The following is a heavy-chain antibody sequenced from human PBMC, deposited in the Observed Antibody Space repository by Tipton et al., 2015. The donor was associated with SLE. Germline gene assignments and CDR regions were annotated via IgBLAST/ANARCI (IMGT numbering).Heavy chain of an antibody. CDR1: GGSISSSSYY. D-gene: IGHD6-19*01. Sequence: TLSLTCTVSGGSISSSSYYWGWVRQSPGKGLEWIGSIYSTGTTYDNPSLNWRLTMSVDKSKNQFSLRLHSVTAADTAVYYCARHVDGYRGGSYFDFWGQGNLVTVSS. V-gene: IGHV4-39*01. CDR2: IYSTGTT. CDR3: ARHVDGYRGGSYFDF. J-gene: IGHJ4*02.